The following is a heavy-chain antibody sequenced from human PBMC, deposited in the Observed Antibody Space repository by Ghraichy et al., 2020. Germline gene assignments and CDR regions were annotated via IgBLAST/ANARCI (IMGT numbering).Heavy chain of an antibody. V-gene: IGHV3-21*01. CDR3: ARDPPRGYGMDV. J-gene: IGHJ6*02. D-gene: IGHD3-10*01. CDR1: GFTFSSYS. Sequence: SCAASGFTFSSYSMNWVRQAPGKGLEWVSSISSSSSYIYYADSVKGRFTISRDNAKNSLYLQMNSLRAEDTAVYYCARDPPRGYGMDVWGQGTTVTVSS. CDR2: ISSSSSYI.